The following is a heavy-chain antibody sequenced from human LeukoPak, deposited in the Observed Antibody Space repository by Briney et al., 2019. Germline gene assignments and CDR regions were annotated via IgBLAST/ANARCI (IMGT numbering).Heavy chain of an antibody. D-gene: IGHD2-2*01. J-gene: IGHJ4*02. CDR3: AREGCSSTSCSASRFDY. CDR1: GYTFTGYY. CDR2: INPNSGGT. V-gene: IGHV1-2*02. Sequence: GASVKVSCKASGYTFTGYYMHWVRQAPGQGLEWMGWINPNSGGTNYAQKFQGRVTMTRDTSISTAYMELSRLRSDDTAVYYCAREGCSSTSCSASRFDYWGQGTLVTVSS.